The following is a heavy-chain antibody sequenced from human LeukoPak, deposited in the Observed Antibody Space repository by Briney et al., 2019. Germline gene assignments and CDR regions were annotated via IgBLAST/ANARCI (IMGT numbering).Heavy chain of an antibody. CDR1: GYTFTSYG. CDR2: ISAYNGNT. Sequence: SVKVSCKASGYTFTSYGISWVRQAPGQGLEWMGWISAYNGNTNYAQKLQGRVTMTTDTSTSTAYMELRSLRSDDTAVYYCARDCGGDCYEDAFDIWGQGTMVTVSS. J-gene: IGHJ3*02. CDR3: ARDCGGDCYEDAFDI. D-gene: IGHD2-21*02. V-gene: IGHV1-18*01.